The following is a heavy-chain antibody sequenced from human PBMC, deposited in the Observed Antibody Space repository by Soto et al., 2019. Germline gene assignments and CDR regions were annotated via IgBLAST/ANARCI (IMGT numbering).Heavy chain of an antibody. CDR2: ISAYNGNT. CDR1: GYTFTSYG. Sequence: QVQLVQSGAEVKKPGASVKVSCKASGYTFTSYGISWVRQAPGQGLEWMGWISAYNGNTNYAQKLQGRVTMTTDTSTSTAYMELRSLRSDDTAVXYCXRXIPGIAAAGEIDYWGQGTLVTVSS. CDR3: XRXIPGIAAAGEIDY. D-gene: IGHD6-13*01. V-gene: IGHV1-18*01. J-gene: IGHJ4*02.